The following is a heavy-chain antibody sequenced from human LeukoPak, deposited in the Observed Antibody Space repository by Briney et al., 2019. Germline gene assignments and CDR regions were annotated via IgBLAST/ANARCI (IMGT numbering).Heavy chain of an antibody. V-gene: IGHV3-48*03. CDR3: ARVAGTSGYSYGFPYFDY. D-gene: IGHD5-18*01. CDR2: ISSSGSTI. CDR1: GFTFSSYE. J-gene: IGHJ4*02. Sequence: GGSLRLSCAASGFTFSSYEMNWVRQAPGKGLEWVSYISSSGSTIYYADSVKGRFTISRDNAKNSLYLQMNSLRAEDTAVYYCARVAGTSGYSYGFPYFDYWGQGTLVTVSS.